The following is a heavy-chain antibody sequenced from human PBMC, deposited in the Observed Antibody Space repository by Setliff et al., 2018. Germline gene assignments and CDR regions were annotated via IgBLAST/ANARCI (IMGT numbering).Heavy chain of an antibody. Sequence: GASVKVSCKASGYTFTSYGVHWVRQAPGQRLEWMGWINAANGNTKYSQKFQGRVTITRDTSASTVYMELSSLRSEDTAVYYCARDGVHTAMLIDYYYYMDVWGKGTTVTVSS. CDR3: ARDGVHTAMLIDYYYYMDV. D-gene: IGHD5-18*01. J-gene: IGHJ6*03. CDR2: INAANGNT. V-gene: IGHV1-3*01. CDR1: GYTFTSYG.